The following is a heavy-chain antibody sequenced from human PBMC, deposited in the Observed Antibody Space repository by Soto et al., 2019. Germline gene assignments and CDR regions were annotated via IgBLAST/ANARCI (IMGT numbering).Heavy chain of an antibody. D-gene: IGHD2-8*01. Sequence: QIQMVQSGAEVKQPGASVKISCKTSGYTFSSYSINWVRQAPGQGLEWMAWISPTSGNTHYAERVQGRVTVTLDKSARTAFMEMWGLTSDDTAVYFCARDNGYYDFWGQGTLVTVSS. CDR2: ISPTSGNT. CDR1: GYTFSSYS. J-gene: IGHJ4*02. V-gene: IGHV1-18*01. CDR3: ARDNGYYDF.